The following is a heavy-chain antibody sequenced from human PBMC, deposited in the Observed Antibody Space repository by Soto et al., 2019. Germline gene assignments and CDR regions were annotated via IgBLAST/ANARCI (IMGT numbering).Heavy chain of an antibody. J-gene: IGHJ4*02. CDR1: GGSISSYY. V-gene: IGHV4-59*01. CDR3: AGVGGSGSPPFDY. D-gene: IGHD3-10*01. CDR2: IYYSGST. Sequence: SETLSLTCTVSGGSISSYYWSWIRQPPGKGLEWIGYIYYSGSTNYNPSLKSRVTISVDTSKNQFSLKLSSVTAADTAVYYCAGVGGSGSPPFDYWGQGTLVTVSS.